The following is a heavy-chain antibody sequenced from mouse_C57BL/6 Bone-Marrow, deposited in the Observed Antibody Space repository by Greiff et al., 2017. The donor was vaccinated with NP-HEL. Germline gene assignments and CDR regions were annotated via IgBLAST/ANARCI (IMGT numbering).Heavy chain of an antibody. CDR1: GYSITSDY. V-gene: IGHV3-8*01. D-gene: IGHD1-1*01. CDR2: ISYSGST. J-gene: IGHJ4*01. CDR3: ARGPITTGYAMDY. Sequence: DVMLVESGPGLAKPSQTLSLTCSVTGYSITSDYWNWIRKFPGNKLEYMGYISYSGSTYYNPSLKSRISITRDTSKNQYYLQLNSVTTEDTATYYCARGPITTGYAMDYWGQGTSVTVSS.